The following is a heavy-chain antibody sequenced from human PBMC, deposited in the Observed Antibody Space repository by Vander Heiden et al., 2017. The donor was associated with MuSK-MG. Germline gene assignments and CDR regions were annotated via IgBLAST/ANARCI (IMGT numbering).Heavy chain of an antibody. Sequence: EVWLVESGGGLVQPVGSLRVSCAASGLTFSAYWMAWVRQAPGKGLEWVATIQQDGSETYYADSVKGRFTIARDNPKNSLYLHLNSLRVEDTAVYYCARSFRTTGGDWVGPWGQGTLVIVSS. V-gene: IGHV3-7*01. CDR3: ARSFRTTGGDWVGP. CDR2: IQQDGSET. J-gene: IGHJ5*02. D-gene: IGHD4-17*01. CDR1: GLTFSAYW.